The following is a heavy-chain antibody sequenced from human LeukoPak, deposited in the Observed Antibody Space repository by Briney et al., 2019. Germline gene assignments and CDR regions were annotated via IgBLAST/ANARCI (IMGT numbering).Heavy chain of an antibody. Sequence: SQTLSLTCAISGDSVSSKSASWNWNTQSPSICLEWLVRTYSRANWFNAYAVSVKSRITINPDTSKKQFYLHLTSVTPDDTAVYYCARGTGSLDYWGQGTLVTVSS. J-gene: IGHJ4*02. CDR3: ARGTGSLDY. CDR2: TYSRANWFN. D-gene: IGHD1-26*01. CDR1: GDSVSSKSAS. V-gene: IGHV6-1*01.